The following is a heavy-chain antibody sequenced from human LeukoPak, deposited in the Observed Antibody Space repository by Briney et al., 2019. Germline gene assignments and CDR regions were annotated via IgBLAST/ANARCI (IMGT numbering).Heavy chain of an antibody. CDR2: ISSHGGST. CDR1: GFTFSSFA. V-gene: IGHV3-64D*09. CDR3: VKDFPTSSGTYYYFDF. Sequence: GGSLRLSCSASGFTFSSFAMHWVRQAPGKGLEYVSAISSHGGSTYYADSVKGRFTISRDNSKNTLYLQMSSLRAEDTAVYYCVKDFPTSSGTYYYFDFWGQGTLVTVSS. J-gene: IGHJ4*02. D-gene: IGHD1-26*01.